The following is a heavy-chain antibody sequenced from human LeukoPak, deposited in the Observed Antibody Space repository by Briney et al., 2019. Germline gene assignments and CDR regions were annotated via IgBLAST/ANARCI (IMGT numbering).Heavy chain of an antibody. Sequence: SETLSLTCTISGGSVSDYYWSWIRQSPGKGLEWIGYIYHTGSTSYSPSLKSRVTISADTSQNQFSLRLSSVTPADTAVYYCARGKYFYGSGSYYPFDYWGQGTLVTVSS. CDR3: ARGKYFYGSGSYYPFDY. J-gene: IGHJ4*02. V-gene: IGHV4-59*02. D-gene: IGHD3-10*01. CDR2: IYHTGST. CDR1: GGSVSDYY.